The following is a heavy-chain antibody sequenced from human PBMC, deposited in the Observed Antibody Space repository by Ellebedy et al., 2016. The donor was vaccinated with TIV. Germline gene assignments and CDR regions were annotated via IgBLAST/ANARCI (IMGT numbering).Heavy chain of an antibody. D-gene: IGHD3-3*01. CDR2: IYYSGST. CDR3: ARDYTIFGVVSHYYYGMDV. Sequence: SETLSLXXTVSGGSISSYYWSWIRQPPGKGLEWNGYIYYSGSTNYNPSLKSRVTISVDTSKNQFSLKLSSVTAADTAVYYCARDYTIFGVVSHYYYGMDVWGQGTTVTVSS. V-gene: IGHV4-59*01. J-gene: IGHJ6*02. CDR1: GGSISSYY.